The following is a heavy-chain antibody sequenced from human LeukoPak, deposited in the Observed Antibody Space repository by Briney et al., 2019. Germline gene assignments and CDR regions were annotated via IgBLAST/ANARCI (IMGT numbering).Heavy chain of an antibody. Sequence: ASVKVSCKVSGYTLTELSMHWVRQAPGQGLEWMGWINPNSGGTNYAQKFQGRVTMTRDTSINTAYMELSRLRSDDTAMYYCARAPYYYDSQNDFDYWGQGTLVTVSS. D-gene: IGHD3-22*01. J-gene: IGHJ4*02. CDR3: ARAPYYYDSQNDFDY. CDR1: GYTLTELS. CDR2: INPNSGGT. V-gene: IGHV1-2*02.